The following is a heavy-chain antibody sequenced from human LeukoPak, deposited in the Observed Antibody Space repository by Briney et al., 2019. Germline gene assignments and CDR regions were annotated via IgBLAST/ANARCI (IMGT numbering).Heavy chain of an antibody. CDR3: AAWTDRGYSY. D-gene: IGHD5-12*01. Sequence: GGSLRLSCTASGFTFSRSWMNWIRQAPGKGLEWVANINPDGDGMRFVDSVKGRFTMSRDNAQSSLHLQTNSLRVEDTAFYYCAAWTDRGYSYWGQGVLVTVSS. CDR1: GFTFSRSW. CDR2: INPDGDGM. V-gene: IGHV3-7*01. J-gene: IGHJ4*02.